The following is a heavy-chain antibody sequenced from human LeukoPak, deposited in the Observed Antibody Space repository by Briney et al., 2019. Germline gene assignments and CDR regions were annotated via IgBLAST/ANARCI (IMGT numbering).Heavy chain of an antibody. Sequence: SETLSLTCTVSGGSISSYYWSWIRQPPGKGLEWIGYIYYSGSTNYNPSLKSRVTISVDTSKNQFSLKLSSVTAADTAVYYCARSLNYYDSSGHPLDYWGQGTLVTVSS. J-gene: IGHJ4*02. CDR2: IYYSGST. V-gene: IGHV4-59*08. CDR3: ARSLNYYDSSGHPLDY. CDR1: GGSISSYY. D-gene: IGHD3-22*01.